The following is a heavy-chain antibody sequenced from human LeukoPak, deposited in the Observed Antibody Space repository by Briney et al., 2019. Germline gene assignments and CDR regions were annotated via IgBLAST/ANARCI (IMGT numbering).Heavy chain of an antibody. D-gene: IGHD3-10*01. CDR2: INPNSGGT. Sequence: ASVKVSCKASGYTVTGYYMHWVRQAPGQGLEWMGWINPNSGGTNYAQKFQGRVTMTRDTSISTAYMELSRLRSDDTAVYYCARDRKDYGSGSYVYWGQGTLVTVSS. J-gene: IGHJ4*02. CDR3: ARDRKDYGSGSYVY. CDR1: GYTVTGYY. V-gene: IGHV1-2*02.